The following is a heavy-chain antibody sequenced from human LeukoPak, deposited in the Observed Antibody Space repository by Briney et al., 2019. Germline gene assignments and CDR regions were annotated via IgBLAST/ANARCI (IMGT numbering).Heavy chain of an antibody. J-gene: IGHJ4*02. CDR3: AKNGGSQCYSHLDS. CDR1: GFTFSSYA. D-gene: IGHD2-15*01. CDR2: TSGSGGST. V-gene: IGHV3-23*01. Sequence: GGSLRLSCAASGFTFSSYAMSWVRQAPGKGLEWVSGTSGSGGSTYYAGSVKGRFTISRDNSKNTLYLQMNSLRVEGTAVYYCAKNGGSQCYSHLDSWGQGTLVTVSS.